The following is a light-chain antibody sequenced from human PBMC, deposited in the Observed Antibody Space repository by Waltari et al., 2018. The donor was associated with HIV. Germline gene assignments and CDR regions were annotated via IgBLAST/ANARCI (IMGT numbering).Light chain of an antibody. Sequence: QSALTQPPSASGSPGQSVTISCTGTSSDVGGYNYVSWYQQHPGKAPKLMIYEVSKRPSGVPHRFSGSKSGNTASLTVSGLQAEDEADYYCSSYAGSNNKVFGGGTKLTVL. J-gene: IGLJ3*02. V-gene: IGLV2-8*01. CDR2: EVS. CDR3: SSYAGSNNKV. CDR1: SSDVGGYNY.